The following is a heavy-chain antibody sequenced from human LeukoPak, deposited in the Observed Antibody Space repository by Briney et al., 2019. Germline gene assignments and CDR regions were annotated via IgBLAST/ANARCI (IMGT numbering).Heavy chain of an antibody. Sequence: GGSLRLSCAASGFTFSNAWMSWVRQAPGKGLEWVGRIKSKTDGGTTDYAAPVKGRFTISRDDSKNTLYLQMNSLKTEDTAVYYCTTDRGYGSSPEFDYWGQGTLVTVSS. D-gene: IGHD6-13*01. CDR1: GFTFSNAW. V-gene: IGHV3-15*01. CDR2: IKSKTDGGTT. J-gene: IGHJ4*02. CDR3: TTDRGYGSSPEFDY.